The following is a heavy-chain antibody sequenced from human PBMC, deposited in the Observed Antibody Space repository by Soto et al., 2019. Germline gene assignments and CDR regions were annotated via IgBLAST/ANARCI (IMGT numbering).Heavy chain of an antibody. J-gene: IGHJ6*02. V-gene: IGHV3-23*01. CDR2: ISGSAGSI. Sequence: EVQLLESGGGLVQPGGSLRLSCAASGLTFSSYAMSWVRQAPGKGLEWVSAISGSAGSIYYADSVKGRFTISRDNSKHTLYLQMSSLTAADTAVYYCASNMVFGEYGMDVWGQGTTVTVSS. CDR3: ASNMVFGEYGMDV. D-gene: IGHD3-10*02. CDR1: GLTFSSYA.